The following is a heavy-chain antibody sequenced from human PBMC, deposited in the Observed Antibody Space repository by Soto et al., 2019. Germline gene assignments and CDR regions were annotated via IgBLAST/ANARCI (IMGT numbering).Heavy chain of an antibody. CDR1: GGSISSGDYY. Sequence: QVQLQESGPGLVKPSQTLSLTCTVSGGSISSGDYYWSWIRQPPGKGLEWIGYIYYSGSNYYNPSLKSRVTISVDTSKNQFSLKLSSVTAADTAVYYCAREYCSSTSCYMPGGWFDPWGQGTLVTVSS. V-gene: IGHV4-30-4*01. CDR3: AREYCSSTSCYMPGGWFDP. J-gene: IGHJ5*02. CDR2: IYYSGSN. D-gene: IGHD2-2*02.